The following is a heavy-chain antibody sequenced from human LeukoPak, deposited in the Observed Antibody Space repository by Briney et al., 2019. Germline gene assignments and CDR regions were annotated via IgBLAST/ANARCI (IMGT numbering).Heavy chain of an antibody. J-gene: IGHJ4*02. V-gene: IGHV3-7*01. CDR2: IKQDGSEK. CDR1: GFTFSSYA. CDR3: ARIRGYIVATIGYYFDY. Sequence: GSLRLSCAASGFTFSSYAMSWVRQAPGKGLEWVANIKQDGSEKYYVDSVKGRFTISRDNAKNSLYLQMNSLRAEDTAVYYCARIRGYIVATIGYYFDYWGQGTLVTVSS. D-gene: IGHD5-12*01.